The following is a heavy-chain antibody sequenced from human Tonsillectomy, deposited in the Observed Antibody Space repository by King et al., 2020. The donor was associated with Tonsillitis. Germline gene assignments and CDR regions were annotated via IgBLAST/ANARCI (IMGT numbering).Heavy chain of an antibody. V-gene: IGHV3-7*03. D-gene: IGHD1-14*01. J-gene: IGHJ3*01. CDR2: INQDGSEK. CDR1: GFNFSIYW. CDR3: AAQTEF. Sequence: VQLVESGGGLVQPGGSLRLSCGASGFNFSIYWMSWVRQVPGKGLEWVANINQDGSEKSYVDSVKGRFTISRDNAKNSVHLQMNSLRGEDAAVYYCAAQTEFWGQGTMVTVSS.